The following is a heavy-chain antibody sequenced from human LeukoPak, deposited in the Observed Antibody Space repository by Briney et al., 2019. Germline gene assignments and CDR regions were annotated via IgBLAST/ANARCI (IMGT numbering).Heavy chain of an antibody. CDR3: AKVLSSSSDYMDV. CDR1: GFTFSSYG. J-gene: IGHJ6*03. V-gene: IGHV3-30*02. Sequence: GGSLRLSCAASGFTFSSYGMHWVRQAPGKGLEWVAFIRYDGSNKYYADPVKGRFTISRDNSKNTLYLQMNSLRAEDTAVYYCAKVLSSSSDYMDVWGKGTTVTVSS. D-gene: IGHD6-6*01. CDR2: IRYDGSNK.